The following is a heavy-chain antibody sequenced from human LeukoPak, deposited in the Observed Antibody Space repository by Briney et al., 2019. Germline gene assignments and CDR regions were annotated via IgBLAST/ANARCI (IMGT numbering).Heavy chain of an antibody. J-gene: IGHJ3*02. D-gene: IGHD3-22*01. V-gene: IGHV3-74*01. CDR1: GFTFSSYW. Sequence: GSLRLPCAASGFTFSSYWMHWVRQAPGKGLVWVSRINSDGSSTSYADSVKGRFTISRDNAKNTLYLQMNSLRAEDTAVYYCARDYPSLIVVVAYEDRHDAFDIWGQGTMVTVSS. CDR2: INSDGSST. CDR3: ARDYPSLIVVVAYEDRHDAFDI.